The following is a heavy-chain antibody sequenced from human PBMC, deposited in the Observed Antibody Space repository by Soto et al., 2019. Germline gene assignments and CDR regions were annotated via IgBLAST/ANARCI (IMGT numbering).Heavy chain of an antibody. CDR3: ARGGYCFYMDV. CDR2: IHHSGST. V-gene: IGHV4-4*02. J-gene: IGHJ6*03. CDR1: GGSISISNW. D-gene: IGHD1-26*01. Sequence: QVQLQESGPGLVKPSETLSLTCAVSGGSISISNWWSWVRQTPGKGLEWIGQIHHSGSTNYSPSRTSRVTISVDKSKNQFSLKMNSVTAADTAVYYCARGGYCFYMDVWGKGTTVTVSS.